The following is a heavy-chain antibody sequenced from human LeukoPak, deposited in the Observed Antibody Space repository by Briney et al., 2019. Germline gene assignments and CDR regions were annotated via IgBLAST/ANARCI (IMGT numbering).Heavy chain of an antibody. CDR2: IIPIFGTA. CDR3: ARVEGSERSSGAPTYAFDI. D-gene: IGHD6-19*01. V-gene: IGHV1-69*05. J-gene: IGHJ3*02. Sequence: SVKVSCKASGGTFSSYAISWVRQAPGQGLEWMGGIIPIFGTANYAQKFQGRVTITTDESTSTAYMELSSLRSEDTAVYYCARVEGSERSSGAPTYAFDIWGQGTMVTVSS. CDR1: GGTFSSYA.